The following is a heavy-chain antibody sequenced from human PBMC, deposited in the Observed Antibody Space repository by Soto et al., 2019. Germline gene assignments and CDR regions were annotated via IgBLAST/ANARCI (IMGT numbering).Heavy chain of an antibody. CDR1: GGSISSGGYY. Sequence: SETLSLTCTVSGGSISSGGYYWSWIRQHPGKGLEWIGYIYYSGSTYYNPSLKSRVTISVDTSKNQFSLKLSSVTAADTAVYYCARGGDFWSGYSPPRAIDYWGQGTLVTVYS. J-gene: IGHJ4*02. CDR2: IYYSGST. D-gene: IGHD3-3*01. V-gene: IGHV4-31*03. CDR3: ARGGDFWSGYSPPRAIDY.